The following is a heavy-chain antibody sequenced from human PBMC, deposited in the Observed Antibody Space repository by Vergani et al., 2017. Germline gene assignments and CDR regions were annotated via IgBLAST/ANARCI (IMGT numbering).Heavy chain of an antibody. J-gene: IGHJ4*02. CDR3: ARGGRFGELTHDY. Sequence: QVQLQESGPGLVKPSQTLSLTCTVSGGSISSGSYYWSWIRQPAGKGLEWIGRIYTSGSTNYNPSLKSRVTISVDTSKNQFSLKLSSVTAADTAGYYCARGGRFGELTHDYWGQGTLVTVSS. D-gene: IGHD3-10*01. CDR2: IYTSGST. CDR1: GGSISSGSYY. V-gene: IGHV4-61*02.